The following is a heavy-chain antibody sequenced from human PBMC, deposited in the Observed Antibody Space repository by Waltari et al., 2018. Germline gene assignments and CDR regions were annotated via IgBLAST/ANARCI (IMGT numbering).Heavy chain of an antibody. CDR2: IWYDGSNK. Sequence: QLQLQESGPGLVKPSETLSLTCTVSGGSISSSSYYWGWIRQAPGKGLEWVAVIWYDGSNKDYADSVKGRFTISRDNSKNTLYLQMNSLRAEDTAVYYCARDGDDWYDSSGDIDYWGQGTLVTVSS. V-gene: IGHV3-33*08. D-gene: IGHD3-22*01. CDR3: ARDGDDWYDSSGDIDY. J-gene: IGHJ4*02. CDR1: GGSISSSSYY.